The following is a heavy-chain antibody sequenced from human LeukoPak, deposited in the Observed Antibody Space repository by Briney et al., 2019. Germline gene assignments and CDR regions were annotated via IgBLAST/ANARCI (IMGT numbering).Heavy chain of an antibody. CDR3: ARRPYKYYDTLTGSYRSEFEY. Sequence: ASVKVSCKASGYTFTNYDINWVRQATGQGLEWMGWMNPNSGNTGYAQKFQGRVTMTRNTSISTAYMELSSLRSEDTAVYYCARRPYKYYDTLTGSYRSEFEYWGQGTLVTVSS. D-gene: IGHD3-9*01. CDR1: GYTFTNYD. J-gene: IGHJ4*02. V-gene: IGHV1-8*01. CDR2: MNPNSGNT.